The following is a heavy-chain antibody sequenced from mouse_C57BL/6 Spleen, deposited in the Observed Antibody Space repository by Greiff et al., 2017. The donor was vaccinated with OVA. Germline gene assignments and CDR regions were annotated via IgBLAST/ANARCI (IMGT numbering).Heavy chain of an antibody. J-gene: IGHJ4*01. CDR3: AKADYGSSFYAMDY. D-gene: IGHD1-1*01. CDR2: IWRGGST. V-gene: IGHV2-5*01. Sequence: QVQLKESGPGLVQPSQSLSITCTVSGFSLTSYGVHWVRQSPGKGLEWLGVIWRGGSTDYNAAFMSRLSITKDNSKSQVFFKMNSLQADDTAIYYCAKADYGSSFYAMDYWGQGTSVTVSS. CDR1: GFSLTSYG.